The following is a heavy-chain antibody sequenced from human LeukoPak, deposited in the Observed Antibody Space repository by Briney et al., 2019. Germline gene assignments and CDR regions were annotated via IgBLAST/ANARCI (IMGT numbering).Heavy chain of an antibody. CDR1: GFTFSDYY. CDR3: ARAPHYSNYGPYYYGMDV. V-gene: IGHV3-11*06. D-gene: IGHD4-11*01. Sequence: GGSLRLSCAASGFTFSDYYMSWIRQAPGRGLEWVSYISSSSSYTNYADSVKGRFTISRDNAKNSLYLQMNSLRAEDTAVYYCARAPHYSNYGPYYYGMDVWGQGTTVTVSS. CDR2: ISSSSSYT. J-gene: IGHJ6*02.